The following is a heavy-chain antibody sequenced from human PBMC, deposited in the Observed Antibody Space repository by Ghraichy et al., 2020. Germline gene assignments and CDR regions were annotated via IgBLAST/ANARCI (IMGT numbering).Heavy chain of an antibody. CDR3: ARGADSSSWWGWRDYYYYMDV. CDR2: IYYSGST. CDR1: GGSISSSSYY. J-gene: IGHJ6*03. D-gene: IGHD6-13*01. V-gene: IGHV4-39*07. Sequence: SETLSLTCTVSGGSISSSSYYWGWIRQPPGKGLEWIGSIYYSGSTYYNPSLKSRVTISVDTSKNQFSLKLSSVTAADTAVYYCARGADSSSWWGWRDYYYYMDVWGKGTTVTVSS.